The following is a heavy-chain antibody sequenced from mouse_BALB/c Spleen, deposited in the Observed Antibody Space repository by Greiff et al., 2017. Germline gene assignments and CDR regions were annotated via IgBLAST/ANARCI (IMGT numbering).Heavy chain of an antibody. J-gene: IGHJ2*01. D-gene: IGHD4-1*01. CDR3: ARGRANWEKNYFDY. V-gene: IGHV1S135*01. CDR1: GYAFTSYN. Sequence: EVKLMESGPELVKPGASVKVSCTASGYAFTSYNMYWVKQSHGKSLEWIGYIDPYNGGTSYNQKFKGKATLTVDKSSSTAYMHLNSLTSEDSAVYYCARGRANWEKNYFDYWGQGTTLTVSS. CDR2: IDPYNGGT.